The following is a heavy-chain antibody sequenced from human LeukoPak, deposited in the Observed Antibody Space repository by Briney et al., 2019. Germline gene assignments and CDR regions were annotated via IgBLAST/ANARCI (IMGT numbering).Heavy chain of an antibody. J-gene: IGHJ3*02. CDR2: ISYDGSNK. D-gene: IGHD2-2*01. CDR3: ARGGMVVVPAALDI. Sequence: GGSLRLSCAASGFTFSSYGMHWVRQAPGKGLEWVAVISYDGSNKYYADSVKGRFTISRDNSKNTLYLQMNSLRAEDTAVYYCARGGMVVVPAALDIWGQGTMVTVSS. CDR1: GFTFSSYG. V-gene: IGHV3-30*03.